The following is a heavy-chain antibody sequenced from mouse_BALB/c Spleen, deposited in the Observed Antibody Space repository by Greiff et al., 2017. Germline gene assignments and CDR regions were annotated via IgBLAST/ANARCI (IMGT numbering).Heavy chain of an antibody. D-gene: IGHD2-14*01. CDR2: INPSTGYT. Sequence: VQLQQSGAELAKPGASVKMSCKASGYTFTSYWMHWVKQRPGQGLEWIGYINPSTGYTEYNQKFKDKATLTADKSSSTAYMQLSSLTSEDSAVYYCAREGYYRYDVGYWGQGTTLTVSS. V-gene: IGHV1-7*01. J-gene: IGHJ2*01. CDR1: GYTFTSYW. CDR3: AREGYYRYDVGY.